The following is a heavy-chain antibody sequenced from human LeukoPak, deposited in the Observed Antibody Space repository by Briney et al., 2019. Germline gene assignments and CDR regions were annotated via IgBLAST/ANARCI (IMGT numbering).Heavy chain of an antibody. Sequence: GSSVKVSCKASGGTFSSYAISWVRQAPGQGLEWMGGIIPIFGTANYAQKFRGRVTITADESTSTAYMELSSLRSEDTAVYYCARSGGRGSYSRFGYWGQGTLVTVSS. CDR1: GGTFSSYA. CDR3: ARSGGRGSYSRFGY. V-gene: IGHV1-69*01. J-gene: IGHJ4*02. CDR2: IIPIFGTA. D-gene: IGHD1-26*01.